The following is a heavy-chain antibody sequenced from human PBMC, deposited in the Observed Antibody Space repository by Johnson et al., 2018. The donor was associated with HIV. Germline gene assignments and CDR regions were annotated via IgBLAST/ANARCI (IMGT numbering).Heavy chain of an antibody. CDR3: AKDRQAVRGTFDI. V-gene: IGHV3-30*02. CDR1: GFTFSSYG. Sequence: QVQLVESGGGVVQPGGSLRLSCAASGFTFSSYGMHWVRQAPGKGLEWVAFIRYDGSNKYYADSVKGRFTISRDNSKNTLYLQMNSLRAEDTAVYYCAKDRQAVRGTFDIWGQGTMVTVSS. CDR2: IRYDGSNK. D-gene: IGHD6-19*01. J-gene: IGHJ3*02.